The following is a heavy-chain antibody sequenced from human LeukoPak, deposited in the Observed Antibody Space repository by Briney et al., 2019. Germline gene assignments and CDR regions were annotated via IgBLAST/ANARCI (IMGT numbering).Heavy chain of an antibody. CDR2: IYASGNT. D-gene: IGHD6-6*01. V-gene: IGHV4-4*07. CDR3: AREYSSSSGKNAFDV. Sequence: PSETLSLTCTVSGGSISTYYWSLIRQPAGKGLEWIGRIYASGNTNYNPSLKSRVTTSLDTSKNQFSLRLTSVTAADTAVYYCAREYSSSSGKNAFDVWGQGTMVTVSS. J-gene: IGHJ3*01. CDR1: GGSISTYY.